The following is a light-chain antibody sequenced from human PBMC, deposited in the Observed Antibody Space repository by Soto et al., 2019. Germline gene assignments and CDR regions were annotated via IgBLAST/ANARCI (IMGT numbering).Light chain of an antibody. Sequence: ILLTQSPCTLSLSPGERATLSCRASQSVTTQLAWYQQKPGQAPRLIIHGASSRATGVPDRISGSRSGTDFTLSISRLEHEDFANYYCQQSYSTLSWTFGQGTKVDIK. CDR3: QQSYSTLSWT. CDR1: QSVTTQ. V-gene: IGKV3-20*01. J-gene: IGKJ1*01. CDR2: GAS.